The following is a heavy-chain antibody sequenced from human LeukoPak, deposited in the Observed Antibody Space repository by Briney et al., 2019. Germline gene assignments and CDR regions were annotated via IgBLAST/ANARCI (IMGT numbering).Heavy chain of an antibody. J-gene: IGHJ4*02. CDR1: GGSISSSGYY. CDR2: IYYSGST. D-gene: IGHD3-10*01. CDR3: ARVFSIRTYYYGSGTAYYFDY. V-gene: IGHV4-61*08. Sequence: PSQTLSLTCAVSGGSISSSGYYWSWIRQPPGKGLEWIGYIYYSGSTNYNPSLKSRVTISVDTSKNQFSLKLSSVTAADTAVYYCARVFSIRTYYYGSGTAYYFDYWGQGTLVTVSS.